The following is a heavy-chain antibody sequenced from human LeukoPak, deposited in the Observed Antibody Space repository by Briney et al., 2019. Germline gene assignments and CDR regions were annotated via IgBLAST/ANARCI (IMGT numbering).Heavy chain of an antibody. Sequence: PSETLSLTCSVSGGSISNADYYWSWIRPAPGKGLEWIGSMFYGGTNHYNPSLKSRATISVDTSKNQFSLKLTSVTAADAAIYYCARQLPTAAADTRGYFDYWGQGAVVTVSS. D-gene: IGHD6-13*01. CDR3: ARQLPTAAADTRGYFDY. V-gene: IGHV4-39*01. J-gene: IGHJ4*01. CDR2: MFYGGTN. CDR1: GGSISNADYY.